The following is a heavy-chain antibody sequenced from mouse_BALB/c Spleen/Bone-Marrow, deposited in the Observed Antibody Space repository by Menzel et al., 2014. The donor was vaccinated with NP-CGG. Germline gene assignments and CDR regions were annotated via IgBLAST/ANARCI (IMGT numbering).Heavy chain of an antibody. CDR3: SREYGNCFDY. Sequence: EVQRVESGGGLVKPGGSLKLSRSASGFTFSSSIMSWVRQTPEKRLEWAATISTGGTYTYYPDSVKGRFTISRDNAKNTLYLQMSSLKSEDTAMYYCSREYGNCFDYWGQGTTLTVSS. CDR1: GFTFSSSI. J-gene: IGHJ2*01. CDR2: ISTGGTYT. V-gene: IGHV5-6-4*01. D-gene: IGHD2-10*02.